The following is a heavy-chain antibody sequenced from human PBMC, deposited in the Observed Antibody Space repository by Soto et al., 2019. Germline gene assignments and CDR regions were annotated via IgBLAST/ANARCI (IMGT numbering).Heavy chain of an antibody. CDR2: IIPIPGIA. CDR3: ARGSLYCSGGSCYPKRAFDI. Sequence: ASVKVSCKASGGTFSSYTISWVRQAPGQGLEWMGRIIPIPGIANYAQKFQGRVTITADKSTSTAYMELSSLRSEDTAVYYCARGSLYCSGGSCYPKRAFDIWGQGTMVTVSS. D-gene: IGHD2-15*01. CDR1: GGTFSSYT. V-gene: IGHV1-69*02. J-gene: IGHJ3*02.